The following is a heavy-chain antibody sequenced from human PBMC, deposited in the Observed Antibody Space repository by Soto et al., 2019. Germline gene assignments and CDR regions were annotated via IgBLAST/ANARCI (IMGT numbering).Heavy chain of an antibody. CDR2: ISGSGGST. D-gene: IGHD6-19*01. CDR3: AKMGESSSGREGFFDY. V-gene: IGHV3-23*01. CDR1: GFTFSSYA. Sequence: EVQLLESGGGLVQPGGSLRLSCAASGFTFSSYAMSWVRQAPGKGLEWVSAISGSGGSTYYADSVKGRFTISRDNSKNTLYLQMNSLRAEDTAVYYCAKMGESSSGREGFFDYWGQGTLVTVSS. J-gene: IGHJ4*02.